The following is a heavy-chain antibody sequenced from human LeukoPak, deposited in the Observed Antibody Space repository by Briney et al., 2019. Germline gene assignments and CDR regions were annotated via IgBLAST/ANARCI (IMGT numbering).Heavy chain of an antibody. J-gene: IGHJ4*02. V-gene: IGHV4-39*07. Sequence: SETLSLTCTVSGGSISSSSYYWGWIRQPPGKGLEWIGSIYYSGSTYYNPSLKSRVTISVDRSKNQFSLKLSSVTAADTAVYYCAREVGHIAARLFDYWGQGTLVTVSS. CDR2: IYYSGST. D-gene: IGHD6-6*01. CDR1: GGSISSSSYY. CDR3: AREVGHIAARLFDY.